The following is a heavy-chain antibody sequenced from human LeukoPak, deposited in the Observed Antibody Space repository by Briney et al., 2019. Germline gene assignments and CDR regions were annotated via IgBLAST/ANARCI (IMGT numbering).Heavy chain of an antibody. V-gene: IGHV3-23*01. CDR3: ANLPSGADTYYYYGMDV. D-gene: IGHD3-10*01. CDR2: ISGSGGST. CDR1: GFNFSSYA. Sequence: RASPRLSCEASGFNFSSYAMSWVRQAPGKRLEWVSAISGSGGSTYYADSVKGRFTISRDNSKNTLYLQMNSLRAEDTAVYYCANLPSGADTYYYYGMDVWGQGTTVTVSS. J-gene: IGHJ6*02.